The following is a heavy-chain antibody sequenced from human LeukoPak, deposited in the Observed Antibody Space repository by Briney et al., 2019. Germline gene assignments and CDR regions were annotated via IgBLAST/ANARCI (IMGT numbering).Heavy chain of an antibody. V-gene: IGHV3-21*01. CDR1: GFTFSSYS. CDR3: ARVGGDFWSAYYFDY. D-gene: IGHD3-3*01. CDR2: ISSSSSYI. Sequence: AGGSLRLSCAASGFTFSSYSMNWVRQAPGKGLEWVSSISSSSSYIYYADSVKGRFTISRDNAKNSLYLQMNSLRAEDTAVYYCARVGGDFWSAYYFDYCGQGTLVTVSS. J-gene: IGHJ4*02.